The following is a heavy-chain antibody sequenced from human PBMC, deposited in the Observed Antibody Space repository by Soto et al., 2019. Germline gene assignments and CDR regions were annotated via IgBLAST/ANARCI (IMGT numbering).Heavy chain of an antibody. J-gene: IGHJ6*02. Sequence: GGSLRLSCAASGFTFSSYWMHWVRQAPGKGLVWVSRINSDGSSTSYADSVKGRLTISRDNAKNTLYLQMNSLRAEDTAVYYCARASISYYYYGMDVWGQGTTVTVSS. V-gene: IGHV3-74*01. CDR2: INSDGSST. CDR1: GFTFSSYW. CDR3: ARASISYYYYGMDV. D-gene: IGHD3-10*01.